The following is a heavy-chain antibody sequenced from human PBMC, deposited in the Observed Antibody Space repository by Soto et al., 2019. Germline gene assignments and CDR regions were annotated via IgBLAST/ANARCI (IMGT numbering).Heavy chain of an antibody. J-gene: IGHJ4*02. CDR2: VYYSGTT. CDR3: VTVNLVGAAYYFDY. D-gene: IGHD1-26*01. CDR1: GGSIRNGDYY. Sequence: QVQPQEWGPGLVKPSQTLSLTCTVSGGSIRNGDYYWGWIRQPPGKGLEWIGYVYYSGTTYSHPSLNSRVSISVDTSENQFSLRLTSVTAADTAVYYCVTVNLVGAAYYFDYWGPGTLVTVSS. V-gene: IGHV4-30-4*01.